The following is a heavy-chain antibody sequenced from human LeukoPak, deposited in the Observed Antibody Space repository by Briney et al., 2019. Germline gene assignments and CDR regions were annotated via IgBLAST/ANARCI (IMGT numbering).Heavy chain of an antibody. CDR2: INPSGGST. CDR3: AREGRGWAFDI. J-gene: IGHJ3*02. D-gene: IGHD2-15*01. Sequence: ASVKVSCKASGYTFSSYSMHWVRQAPGQGLEWMGIINPSGGSTSYAQKFQGRVTMTRDTSISTAYMELSRLRSDDTAVYYCAREGRGWAFDIWGQGTMVTVSS. CDR1: GYTFSSYS. V-gene: IGHV1-46*01.